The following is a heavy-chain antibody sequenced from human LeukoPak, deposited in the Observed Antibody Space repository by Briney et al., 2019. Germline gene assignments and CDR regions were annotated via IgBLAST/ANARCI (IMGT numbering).Heavy chain of an antibody. CDR1: GFTVSSNY. CDR2: ISSSDSYI. J-gene: IGHJ4*02. D-gene: IGHD1-26*01. Sequence: GGSLRLSCAVSGFTVSSNYMSWVRQAPGKGLEWVSGISSSDSYIYYADSVKGRFTISRDNAKNSLYLQMNSLRDEDTAVYYCARVGATWFDYWGQGTLVTVSS. V-gene: IGHV3-21*01. CDR3: ARVGATWFDY.